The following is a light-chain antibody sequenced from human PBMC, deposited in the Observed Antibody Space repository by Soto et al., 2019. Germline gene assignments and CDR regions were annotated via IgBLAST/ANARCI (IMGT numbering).Light chain of an antibody. J-gene: IGLJ3*02. CDR1: SSDVGGSNY. V-gene: IGLV2-11*01. CDR2: DVT. Sequence: QSALTQPRSVSGSPGQAVTISCTGNSSDVGGSNYVSWYQQHPGKAPKLVIYDVTRRPSGVPDRFSGSKSGNTASLTISGLQAEDEADDYCCSYAGSSLWVFGGGTKVTVL. CDR3: CSYAGSSLWV.